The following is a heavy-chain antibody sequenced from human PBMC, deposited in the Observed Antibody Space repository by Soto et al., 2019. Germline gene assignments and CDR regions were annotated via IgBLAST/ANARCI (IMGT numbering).Heavy chain of an antibody. CDR2: ISSSSSYI. CDR3: ARGDYYYGMDV. D-gene: IGHD3-16*01. Sequence: GGSLRLSCAASGFTFSSYSMNWVRQAPGKGLEWVSSISSSSSYIYYAGSVKGRFTISRDNAKNSLYLQMNSLRAEDTAVYYCARGDYYYGMDVWGQGTTVTVSS. V-gene: IGHV3-21*01. J-gene: IGHJ6*02. CDR1: GFTFSSYS.